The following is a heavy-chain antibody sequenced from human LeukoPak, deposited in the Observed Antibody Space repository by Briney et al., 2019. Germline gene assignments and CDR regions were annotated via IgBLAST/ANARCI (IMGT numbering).Heavy chain of an antibody. CDR2: VKQDGSEK. Sequence: GSLRLSCAASGFTFSSYWMSWVRQAPGKGLEWVANVKQDGSEKYYVDSVKGRFTVSRDNAKNSLYLQMNSLRAEDTAVYYCARDSGIAVAGTDYRGQGTLVTVSS. V-gene: IGHV3-7*01. J-gene: IGHJ4*02. D-gene: IGHD6-19*01. CDR1: GFTFSSYW. CDR3: ARDSGIAVAGTDY.